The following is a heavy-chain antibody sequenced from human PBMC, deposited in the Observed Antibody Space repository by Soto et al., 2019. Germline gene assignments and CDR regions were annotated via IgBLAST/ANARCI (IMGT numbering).Heavy chain of an antibody. CDR3: AIVSDYHDTGSIRAFAM. D-gene: IGHD3-10*01. V-gene: IGHV1-45*02. CDR2: MTPFNGNT. J-gene: IGHJ3*02. CDR1: GSTSSSYT. Sequence: SMKVSCKASGSTSSSYTISWVRQAPGQALEWMGWMTPFNGNTNYAQKFQDRVTITRDRSMSTAYMELSSLSSEDTAMYYCAIVSDYHDTGSIRAFAMWVQAAIVTLSS.